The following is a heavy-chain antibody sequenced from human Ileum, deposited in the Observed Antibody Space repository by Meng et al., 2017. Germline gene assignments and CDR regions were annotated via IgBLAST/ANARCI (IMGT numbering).Heavy chain of an antibody. CDR1: GGSVSSGSYY. CDR3: ARAETALDY. Sequence: VQRQKSGPGLVRPSETRSLTCTVSGGSVSSGSYYWNWIRQPPGKGPEWIAYIYYTGSTNYNPSLKSRVIISADTSKNQFSLKLSSVTAADTAVYYCARAETALDYWGQGTLVTVSS. V-gene: IGHV4-61*01. D-gene: IGHD5-18*01. CDR2: IYYTGST. J-gene: IGHJ4*02.